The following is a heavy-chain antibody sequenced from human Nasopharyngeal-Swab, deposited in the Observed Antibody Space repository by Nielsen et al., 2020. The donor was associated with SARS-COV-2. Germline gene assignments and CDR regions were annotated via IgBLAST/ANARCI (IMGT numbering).Heavy chain of an antibody. V-gene: IGHV5-51*01. J-gene: IGHJ4*02. CDR1: GYSFTSYW. D-gene: IGHD6-19*01. Sequence: GGSLRLSCKGSGYSFTSYWIGWVRQMPGKGLEWMGIIYPGDSDTRYSPSFQGQVTISADKSISTAYLQWSSLKASDTAMYYCAGCIAVAGDEIWGQGTLVTVSS. CDR2: IYPGDSDT. CDR3: AGCIAVAGDEI.